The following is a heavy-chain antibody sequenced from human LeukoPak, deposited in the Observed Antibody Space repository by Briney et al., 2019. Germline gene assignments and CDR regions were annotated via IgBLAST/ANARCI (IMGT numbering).Heavy chain of an antibody. CDR1: GGSINTYY. Sequence: SETLSLTCTVSGGSINTYYWSWIRQPPGKGLEWIGYIYYSGSTNYNPSLKGRVTMSLDTSKNQFSLKLSSVTAADTAVYYCTRTSASTAIDYWGPGTLVTVSS. V-gene: IGHV4-59*01. CDR2: IYYSGST. CDR3: TRTSASTAIDY. D-gene: IGHD4-17*01. J-gene: IGHJ4*02.